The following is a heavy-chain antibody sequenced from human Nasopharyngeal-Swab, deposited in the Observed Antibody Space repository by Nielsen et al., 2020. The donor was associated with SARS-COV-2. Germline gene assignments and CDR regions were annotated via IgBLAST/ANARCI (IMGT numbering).Heavy chain of an antibody. J-gene: IGHJ4*02. CDR2: IYYGGST. Sequence: SETLSLTCSVSGDSINRADFYWSWIRQPPGKGLEWIGYIYYGGSTYYNPSLKSRVVMSMDTSKNHFSLQLSSVTVADTAVYFCARAPTGGYMEFDSWGPGTLVTVSS. V-gene: IGHV4-30-4*01. CDR1: GDSINRADFY. CDR3: ARAPTGGYMEFDS. D-gene: IGHD3-16*01.